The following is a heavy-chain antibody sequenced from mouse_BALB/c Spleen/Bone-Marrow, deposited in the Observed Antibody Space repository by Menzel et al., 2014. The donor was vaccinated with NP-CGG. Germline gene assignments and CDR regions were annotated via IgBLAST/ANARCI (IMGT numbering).Heavy chain of an antibody. Sequence: VQLKQSGPELVKPGASVKMSCKASGYTFTDYYMKWVKQSHGESLEWIGDINPINGDTFYNQKFKGKATLTVDKSSSTAYMQLDSLTSEDSAVYYCAMGVRLYWYIDVWGAGTPVPVSS. D-gene: IGHD2-14*01. V-gene: IGHV1-26*01. J-gene: IGHJ1*01. CDR3: AMGVRLYWYIDV. CDR2: INPINGDT. CDR1: GYTFTDYY.